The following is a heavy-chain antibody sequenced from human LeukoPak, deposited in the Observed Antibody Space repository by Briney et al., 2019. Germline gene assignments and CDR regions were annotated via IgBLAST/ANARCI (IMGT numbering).Heavy chain of an antibody. J-gene: IGHJ4*02. V-gene: IGHV1-58*01. Sequence: ASVKVSCKASGFTFTSSAVQWVRQARGQRLEWIGWIVVGSGNTNYAQKFQERVTITRDMSTSTAYMELSSLRSEDTAVYYCAADVTSIAASDYWGQGTLVTVSS. CDR3: AADVTSIAASDY. CDR2: IVVGSGNT. D-gene: IGHD6-6*01. CDR1: GFTFTSSA.